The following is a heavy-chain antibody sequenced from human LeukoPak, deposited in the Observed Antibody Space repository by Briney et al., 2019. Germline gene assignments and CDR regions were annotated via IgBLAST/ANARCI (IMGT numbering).Heavy chain of an antibody. CDR3: ARGEVDDFWSGYFGGMDV. J-gene: IGHJ6*02. D-gene: IGHD3-3*01. CDR2: IYTSGST. CDR1: GGSISSGSYY. V-gene: IGHV4-61*02. Sequence: SETLSLTCTVSGGSISSGSYYWSWIRQPAGKGLEWIGRIYTSGSTNYNPSLKSRVTISVDTPKNQFSLKLSSVTAADTAVYYCARGEVDDFWSGYFGGMDVWGQGTTVTVSS.